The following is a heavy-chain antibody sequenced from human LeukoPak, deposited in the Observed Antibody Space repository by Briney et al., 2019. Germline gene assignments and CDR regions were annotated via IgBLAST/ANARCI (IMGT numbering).Heavy chain of an antibody. CDR3: AKVSRSRIAAAGKVAYYYYYMDV. CDR2: IRYDGSNK. CDR1: GFTFSSYG. V-gene: IGHV3-30*02. J-gene: IGHJ6*03. D-gene: IGHD6-13*01. Sequence: PGGSLRLSCAASGFTFSSYGMHWVRQAPGKGLEWVAFIRYDGSNKYYADSVKGRFTISRDNSKNTLSLQMNSLRAEDTAVYYCAKVSRSRIAAAGKVAYYYYYMDVWGKGTTVTVSS.